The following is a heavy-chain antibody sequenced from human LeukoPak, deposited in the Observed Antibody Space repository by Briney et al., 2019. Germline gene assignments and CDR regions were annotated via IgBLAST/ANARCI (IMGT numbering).Heavy chain of an antibody. CDR1: GFTFSDYY. D-gene: IGHD2-8*02. Sequence: GGSLRLSCAASGFTFSDYYMHWVRQAPGKGLEYVSAISSDGGTTYYANSAKDRFTISRDNSKNTLYLQMGSLRAEDMAVYYCARIGGVKYFDYWGQGTLVTVSS. V-gene: IGHV3-64*01. CDR2: ISSDGGTT. CDR3: ARIGGVKYFDY. J-gene: IGHJ4*02.